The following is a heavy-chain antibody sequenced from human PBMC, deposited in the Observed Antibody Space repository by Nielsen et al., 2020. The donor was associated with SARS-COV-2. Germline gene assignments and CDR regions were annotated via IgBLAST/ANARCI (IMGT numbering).Heavy chain of an antibody. CDR1: GFTLSSYS. D-gene: IGHD3-22*01. Sequence: EGSLRLSCAASGFTLSSYSMNWVRQAPGKGLEWVSYISSSSSTIYYADSVKGRFTISRDNAKNSLYLQMNSLRAEDTAVYYCAKGVYYYDSSGYYYPPISYYYYGIDVWGQGTTLTVSS. J-gene: IGHJ6*02. CDR3: AKGVYYYDSSGYYYPPISYYYYGIDV. CDR2: ISSSSSTI. V-gene: IGHV3-48*01.